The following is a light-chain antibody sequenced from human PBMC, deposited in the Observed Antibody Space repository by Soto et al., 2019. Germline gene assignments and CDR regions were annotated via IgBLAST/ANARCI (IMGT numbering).Light chain of an antibody. CDR3: QQSDSTPYT. CDR2: AAS. J-gene: IGKJ2*01. V-gene: IGKV1-39*01. CDR1: QSMSTF. Sequence: DLQMTQSPSSLSASVGDRVTINCRASQSMSTFLNWYQQKPGQAPKVLISAASTLQSGVPSRFSGRGSGTDFTLTISSLQPEDFATYYCQQSDSTPYTFGQGTTLETK.